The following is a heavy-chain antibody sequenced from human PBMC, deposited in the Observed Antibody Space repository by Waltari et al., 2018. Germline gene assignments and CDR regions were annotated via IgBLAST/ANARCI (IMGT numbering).Heavy chain of an antibody. CDR1: GIPMRGYT. CDR3: ARGYRYDSSERFYLDY. D-gene: IGHD3-22*01. CDR2: FIPLSGSQ. J-gene: IGHJ4*02. Sequence: QVQLAQSGAEVRSPGSSVTISCTASGIPMRGYTQSWLRQAPGQGLEWMGGFIPLSGSQIYTQKFQGRLTITADESTRTTVMELRNLKYEDTAVYFCARGYRYDSSERFYLDYWGQGSPVIVS. V-gene: IGHV1-69*12.